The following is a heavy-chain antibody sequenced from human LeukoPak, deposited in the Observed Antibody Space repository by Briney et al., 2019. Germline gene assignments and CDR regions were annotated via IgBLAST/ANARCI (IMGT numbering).Heavy chain of an antibody. CDR3: ARITKAAAGKAKYYYMDV. J-gene: IGHJ6*03. D-gene: IGHD6-13*01. V-gene: IGHV3-11*04. CDR1: GFTFSDYY. CDR2: ISSSGSTI. Sequence: GGSLRLSCAASGFTFSDYYMSWIRQAPGKGLEWVSYISSSGSTIYYADSVKGRFTISRDNAKNSLYLQMNSLRAEDTAVYYCARITKAAAGKAKYYYMDVWGKGTTVTVSS.